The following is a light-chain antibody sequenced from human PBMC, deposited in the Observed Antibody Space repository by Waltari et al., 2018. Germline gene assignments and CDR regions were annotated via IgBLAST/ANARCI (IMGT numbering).Light chain of an antibody. CDR1: SSDIGGYNY. CDR2: EVR. Sequence: QSALTQPASVSGSPGQSITISCNGTSSDIGGYNYVSWYQQHPGKAPKLMIYEVRNRPSGFANRLSGSKSSNTASLTISGLQAEDEADYYCSSYSSTSTLVVFGGGTKLTVL. J-gene: IGLJ3*02. V-gene: IGLV2-14*01. CDR3: SSYSSTSTLVV.